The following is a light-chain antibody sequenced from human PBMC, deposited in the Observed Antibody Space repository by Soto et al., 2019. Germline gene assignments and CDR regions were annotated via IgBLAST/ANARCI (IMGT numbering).Light chain of an antibody. CDR1: SSDVGAYKY. V-gene: IGLV2-14*01. J-gene: IGLJ1*01. CDR3: NSYAGDIIRFV. Sequence: QSVRTQPASVSGSPGQSVTISCTGSSSDVGAYKYVSWYQQHPGKAPKLMIYEVSNRPSGVSNRFSGSKSGNTASLTISGLQADGEADYYCNSYAGDIIRFVFGTGTKVTVL. CDR2: EVS.